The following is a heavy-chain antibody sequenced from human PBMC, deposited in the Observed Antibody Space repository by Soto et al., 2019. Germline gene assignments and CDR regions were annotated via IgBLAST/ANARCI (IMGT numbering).Heavy chain of an antibody. CDR1: GGSISSINW. Sequence: PLETLSLTCAVSGGSISSINWWSWVRQSPGKGLEWIGEIYHSGSTNYNPSLKSRVTISVDRSKNQFSLKLTSVTAADTAVYYCAKNWNWGSLVHWGQGTLVTVSS. D-gene: IGHD7-27*01. CDR3: AKNWNWGSLVH. CDR2: IYHSGST. V-gene: IGHV4-4*02. J-gene: IGHJ4*02.